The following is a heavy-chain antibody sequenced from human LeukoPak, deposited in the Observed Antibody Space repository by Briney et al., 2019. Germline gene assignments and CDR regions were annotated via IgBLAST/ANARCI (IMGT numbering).Heavy chain of an antibody. V-gene: IGHV4-30-4*01. CDR2: IYYSGST. Sequence: SETLSLTCTVSGGAISGYYWSWIRQPPGKGLEWIGYIYYSGSTYYNPSLKSRVTISVDTSKNQFSLKLSSVTAADTAVYYCARDPMSDIVVVPAANAFDIWGQGTMVTVSS. D-gene: IGHD2-2*01. CDR1: GGAISGYY. CDR3: ARDPMSDIVVVPAANAFDI. J-gene: IGHJ3*02.